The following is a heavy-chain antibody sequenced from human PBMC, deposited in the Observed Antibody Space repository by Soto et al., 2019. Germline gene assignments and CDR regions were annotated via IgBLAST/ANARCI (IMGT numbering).Heavy chain of an antibody. J-gene: IGHJ4*02. CDR3: ARNVGYIYGFGIDY. D-gene: IGHD5-18*01. V-gene: IGHV3-23*01. CDR2: ISGSGGST. CDR1: GFTFSSYA. Sequence: PGGSLRLSCAASGFTFSSYAMSWVRQAPGKGLEWVSAISGSGGSTYYADSVKGRFTISRDNSKNTLYLQMNSLRAEDTAVYYCARNVGYIYGFGIDYWGQGTLVTVSS.